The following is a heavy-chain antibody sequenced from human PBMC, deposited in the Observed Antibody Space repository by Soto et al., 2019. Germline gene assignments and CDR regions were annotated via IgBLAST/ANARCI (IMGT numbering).Heavy chain of an antibody. D-gene: IGHD7-27*01. CDR1: GYMFTSYD. Sequence: QVQLVQSGAEVKKPGASVKVSCKASGYMFTSYDINWVRQPTGQAFEWLGWMNPNSGNTGYAQKFQDRVTMTRDTTIATAYMELNSLTSEYMAVYYCARRPRNWGFDYWCQGTLVTVSS. CDR2: MNPNSGNT. J-gene: IGHJ4*02. V-gene: IGHV1-8*01. CDR3: ARRPRNWGFDY.